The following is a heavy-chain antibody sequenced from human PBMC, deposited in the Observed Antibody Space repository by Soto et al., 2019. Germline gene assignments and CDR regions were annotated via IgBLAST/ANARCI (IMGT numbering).Heavy chain of an antibody. J-gene: IGHJ6*02. V-gene: IGHV1-18*04. CDR3: ARSLGTNGLDV. Sequence: QVQLLQSGAEVKKPGASVKVSCKASGYRFTTYGITWVRLAPGQGLEWLGGISTYNGNTDYAQNLQDRVTMTTETSTSTAYMEVTSLTSDDTAVYYCARSLGTNGLDVWGQGTTVTVSS. CDR1: GYRFTTYG. CDR2: ISTYNGNT. D-gene: IGHD7-27*01.